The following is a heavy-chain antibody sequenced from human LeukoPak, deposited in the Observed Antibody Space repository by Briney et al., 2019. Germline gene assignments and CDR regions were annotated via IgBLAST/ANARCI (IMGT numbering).Heavy chain of an antibody. CDR3: AIREDSNWNYFDY. D-gene: IGHD5-24*01. CDR1: GFTFSSYG. Sequence: GGSLRLSCAASGFTFSSYGMSWVRQAPGKGLEWVSVIYSAGSTYYADSVKGRFTISRDNSKNTLYLQMNSLRGEDTAVYFCAIREDSNWNYFDYWGQGTLVTVSS. V-gene: IGHV3-66*01. J-gene: IGHJ4*02. CDR2: IYSAGST.